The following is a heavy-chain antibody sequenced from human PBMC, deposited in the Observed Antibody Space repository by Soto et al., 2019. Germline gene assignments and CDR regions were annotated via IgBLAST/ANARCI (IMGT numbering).Heavy chain of an antibody. CDR3: ARIGVDYYDSSGYRAFDI. V-gene: IGHV1-69*01. D-gene: IGHD3-22*01. CDR1: GGTFSSYA. Sequence: QVQLVQSGAEVKKPGSSVKVSCKASGGTFSSYAISWVRQAPGQGLEWMGGIIPIFGTANYAQKSQGRVTITADESTSTAYMELSSLRSEDTAVYYCARIGVDYYDSSGYRAFDIWGQGTMVTVSS. CDR2: IIPIFGTA. J-gene: IGHJ3*02.